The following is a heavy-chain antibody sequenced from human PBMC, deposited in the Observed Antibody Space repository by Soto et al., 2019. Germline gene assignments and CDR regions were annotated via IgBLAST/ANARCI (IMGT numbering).Heavy chain of an antibody. D-gene: IGHD3-3*01. V-gene: IGHV3-30*18. Sequence: GGSLRLSCAASGFIFDNFGMHWVRQAPDKGLEGVSYISRDGGTIYHTDAVRGRVTISRDNRRNMVYLQMNSLRPEDTAVYYCGKEVERVSLTRVAGDYAMDVWGQGTTVTVSS. J-gene: IGHJ6*02. CDR1: GFIFDNFG. CDR2: ISRDGGTI. CDR3: GKEVERVSLTRVAGDYAMDV.